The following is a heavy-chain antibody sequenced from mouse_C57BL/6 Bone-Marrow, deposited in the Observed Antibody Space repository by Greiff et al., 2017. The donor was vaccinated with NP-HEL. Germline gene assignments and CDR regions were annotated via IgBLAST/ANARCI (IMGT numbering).Heavy chain of an antibody. Sequence: QVQLKESGPGLVQPSQSLSITCTVSGFSLTSYGVHWVRQSPGKGLEWLGVIWSGGSTDYNAAFISRLSISKDNSKSQVFFKMNSLQADDTAIYYCARNPPLYYGSSYLYYYAMDYWGQGTSVTVSS. CDR1: GFSLTSYG. CDR3: ARNPPLYYGSSYLYYYAMDY. D-gene: IGHD1-1*01. CDR2: IWSGGST. J-gene: IGHJ4*01. V-gene: IGHV2-2*01.